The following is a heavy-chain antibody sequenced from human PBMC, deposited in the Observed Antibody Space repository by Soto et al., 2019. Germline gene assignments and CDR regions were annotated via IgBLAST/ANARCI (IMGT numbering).Heavy chain of an antibody. Sequence: SVKVSCKASGDTFTFYSINWVRQAPGLGLEWMGRINPILSMSNYAQRFQGRVTMTADKSTSTAYMELSSLRSEDTAIYYCASSYGSGYRAFDYWGQGTLVTVSS. D-gene: IGHD3-10*01. CDR1: GDTFTFYS. V-gene: IGHV1-69*02. J-gene: IGHJ4*02. CDR3: ASSYGSGYRAFDY. CDR2: INPILSMS.